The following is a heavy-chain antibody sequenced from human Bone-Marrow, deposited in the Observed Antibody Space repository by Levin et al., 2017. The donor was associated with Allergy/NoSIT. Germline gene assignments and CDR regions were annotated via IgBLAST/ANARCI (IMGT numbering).Heavy chain of an antibody. CDR1: GFTFSNVW. CDR3: TSRPYGDPGF. J-gene: IGHJ4*02. CDR2: IKSKTDGGTT. V-gene: IGHV3-15*01. Sequence: GGSLRLSCGGSGFTFSNVWMSWVRQAPGKGLEWVGRIKSKTDGGTTNYAAPVKGRFTILRDDSTNTLYLQMNSLKTEDTAVYYCTSRPYGDPGFWGQGTLVTVSS. D-gene: IGHD4-17*01.